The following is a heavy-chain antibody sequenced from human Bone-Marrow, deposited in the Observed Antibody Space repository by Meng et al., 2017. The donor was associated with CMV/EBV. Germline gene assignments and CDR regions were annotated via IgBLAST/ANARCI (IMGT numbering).Heavy chain of an antibody. V-gene: IGHV4-59*01. D-gene: IGHD1-26*01. CDR2: ISNSGNT. Sequence: SETLSLXXTVSGGSISSYYWSWIRQPTGKGLEWVGYISNSGNTNYNPSLSRRVTISVDTSKSQFSLKLNSVTAADTAVYYCATVYSGRLYFDIWGQGTMVTVSS. CDR1: GGSISSYY. CDR3: ATVYSGRLYFDI. J-gene: IGHJ3*02.